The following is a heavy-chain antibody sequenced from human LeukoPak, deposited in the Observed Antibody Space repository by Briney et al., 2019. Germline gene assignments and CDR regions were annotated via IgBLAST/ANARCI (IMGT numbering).Heavy chain of an antibody. V-gene: IGHV3-30*18. J-gene: IGHJ4*02. CDR3: AKDTDYHYLDY. Sequence: GGSLRLSCAASGFTSSSYGMHWVRQAPGKGLEWVAVISYDGSNKYYADSVKGRFTMSRDDSQTTVYLQMNSLRAEDTAVYYCAKDTDYHYLDYWGQGNLVIVSS. CDR1: GFTSSSYG. CDR2: ISYDGSNK. D-gene: IGHD4-11*01.